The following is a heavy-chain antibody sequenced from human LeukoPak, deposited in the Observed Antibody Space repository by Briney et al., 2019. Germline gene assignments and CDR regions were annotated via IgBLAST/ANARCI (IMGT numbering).Heavy chain of an antibody. D-gene: IGHD2-2*01. Sequence: ASETLSLTCAVSGYSISSGYYWGWIRQPPGQGLEWIGSIYHSGSTYYNPSLKSRVTISVDTSKNQFSLKLSSVTAADTAVYYCARVSPRCSSTSCFSPFDYWGQGTLVTVSS. CDR1: GYSISSGYY. J-gene: IGHJ4*02. CDR3: ARVSPRCSSTSCFSPFDY. CDR2: IYHSGST. V-gene: IGHV4-38-2*01.